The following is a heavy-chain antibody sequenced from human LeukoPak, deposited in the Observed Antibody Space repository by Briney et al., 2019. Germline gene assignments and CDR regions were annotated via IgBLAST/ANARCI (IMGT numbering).Heavy chain of an antibody. CDR1: GGTFSSYA. Sequence: SVKVSCKASGGTFSSYAISWVRQAPGQGLEWMGGIIPIFGTANYAQKFQGRVTITADESTSTAYMELSSLRSEDTAVYYCARNVLLWFGELTHDAFDIWGQGTMVTVSS. J-gene: IGHJ3*02. D-gene: IGHD3-10*01. CDR3: ARNVLLWFGELTHDAFDI. CDR2: IIPIFGTA. V-gene: IGHV1-69*13.